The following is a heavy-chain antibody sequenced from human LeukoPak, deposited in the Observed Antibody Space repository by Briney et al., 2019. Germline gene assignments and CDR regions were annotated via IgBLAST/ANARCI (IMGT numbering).Heavy chain of an antibody. CDR3: ARGTPTTRDFDY. V-gene: IGHV3-74*01. CDR1: GFTFSNSW. CDR2: ISNDGRTT. J-gene: IGHJ4*02. Sequence: GGSLRLSCAVSGFTFSNSWMHWVRQTPGKGLVWVSRISNDGRTTNYADSVKGRFTISRDNSKNTLYLQMNSLRAEDTAVYYCARGTPTTRDFDYWGQGTLVTVSS. D-gene: IGHD4-11*01.